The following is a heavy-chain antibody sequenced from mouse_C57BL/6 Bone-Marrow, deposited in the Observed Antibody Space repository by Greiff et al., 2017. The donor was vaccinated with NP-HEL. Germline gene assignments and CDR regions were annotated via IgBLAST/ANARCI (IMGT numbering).Heavy chain of an antibody. Sequence: QVQLQQPGAELVMPGASVKLSCKASGYTFTSYWMHWVKQRPGQGLEWIGEIDPSDSYTTYNQKFKGKSTLTVDKSSSTAYMQLSSLTSEDSAVYYCARSRRYRGFAYWGQGTLVTVSA. CDR3: ARSRRYRGFAY. V-gene: IGHV1-69*01. CDR2: IDPSDSYT. J-gene: IGHJ3*01. CDR1: GYTFTSYW. D-gene: IGHD1-1*01.